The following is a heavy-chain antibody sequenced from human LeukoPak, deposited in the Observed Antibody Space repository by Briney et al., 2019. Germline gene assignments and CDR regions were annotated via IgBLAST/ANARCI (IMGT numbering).Heavy chain of an antibody. CDR3: ARSIAGAGTVYFQH. V-gene: IGHV3-48*03. J-gene: IGHJ1*01. CDR2: ISSSGSTI. CDR1: GFTFSSYE. D-gene: IGHD6-19*01. Sequence: PGGSLRLSCAASGFTFSSYEMNWVRQAPGKGLEWVSYISSSGSTIYYADSVKGRFTISRDNAKNSLYLQMNSLRAEDTAVYYCARSIAGAGTVYFQHWGQGTLVTVSS.